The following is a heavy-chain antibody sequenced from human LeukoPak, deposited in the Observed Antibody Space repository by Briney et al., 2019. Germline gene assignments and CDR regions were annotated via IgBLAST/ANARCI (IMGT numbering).Heavy chain of an antibody. Sequence: SVKVSCKASGGTFSSYAISWVRQAPGQGLEWMGGIIPIFGTANYAQKFQGRVTITADESTSTAYMELSSLRSEDTAVYYCARSYYYGSGSSRFYFDYWGQGTLVTVPS. CDR2: IIPIFGTA. D-gene: IGHD3-10*01. J-gene: IGHJ4*02. V-gene: IGHV1-69*01. CDR3: ARSYYYGSGSSRFYFDY. CDR1: GGTFSSYA.